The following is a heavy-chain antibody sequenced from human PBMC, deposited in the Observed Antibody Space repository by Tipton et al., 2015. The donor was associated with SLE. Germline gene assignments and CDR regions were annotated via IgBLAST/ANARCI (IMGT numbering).Heavy chain of an antibody. D-gene: IGHD3-16*01. CDR2: IYYSGST. CDR3: ARVQAYEGFDP. J-gene: IGHJ5*02. Sequence: PGLVKPSETLSLTCTVSGGSISSRSYYWGWIRQPPGKGLEWIGSIYYSGSTYYNPSLKSRVTISVDTSKNQFSLKLSSVTAADTAVYYCARVQAYEGFDPWGQGTLVTVSS. CDR1: GGSISSRSYY. V-gene: IGHV4-39*07.